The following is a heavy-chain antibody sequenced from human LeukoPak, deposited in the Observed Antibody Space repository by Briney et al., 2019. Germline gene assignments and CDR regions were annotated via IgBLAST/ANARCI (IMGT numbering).Heavy chain of an antibody. CDR2: INPNSGGT. CDR3: ARGSLITMIVVVNPRGLIDY. J-gene: IGHJ4*02. D-gene: IGHD3-22*01. Sequence: ASVKVSCKASGYTFTGYYMHWVRQAPGQGLEWMGWINPNSGGTNYAQKFQGRVTMTRDTSISTAYVELSRLRSDDTAVYYCARGSLITMIVVVNPRGLIDYWGQGTLVTVSS. V-gene: IGHV1-2*02. CDR1: GYTFTGYY.